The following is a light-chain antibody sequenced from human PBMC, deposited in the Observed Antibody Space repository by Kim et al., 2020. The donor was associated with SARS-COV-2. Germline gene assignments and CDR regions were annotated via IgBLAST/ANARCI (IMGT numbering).Light chain of an antibody. CDR1: QSISKG. CDR2: MAS. CDR3: QQYDTHPVT. J-gene: IGKJ1*01. Sequence: DIQMTQSPSTLSASVGDTVTITCRASQSISKGLAWHQQKPGKAPKTLIYMASDLESGVPSRFSGHGSGTEFTLIISSLQPEDSGTYYCQQYDTHPVTFGQGTKLEI. V-gene: IGKV1-5*03.